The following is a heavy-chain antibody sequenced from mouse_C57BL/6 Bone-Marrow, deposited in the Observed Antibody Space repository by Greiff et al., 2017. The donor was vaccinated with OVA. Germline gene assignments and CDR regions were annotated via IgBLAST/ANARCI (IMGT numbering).Heavy chain of an antibody. V-gene: IGHV1-54*01. J-gene: IGHJ1*03. Sequence: QVQLKESGAELVRPGTSVKVSCKASGYAFTNYLIEWVKQRPGQGLEWIGVINPGSGGTNYNEKFKGKATLTADKSSSTAYMQLSSLTSEDSAVYFCARNWYFDVWGTGTTVTVSS. CDR2: INPGSGGT. CDR1: GYAFTNYL. CDR3: ARNWYFDV.